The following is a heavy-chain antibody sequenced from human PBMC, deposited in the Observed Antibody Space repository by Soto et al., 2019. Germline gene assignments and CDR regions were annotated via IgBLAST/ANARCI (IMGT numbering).Heavy chain of an antibody. V-gene: IGHV5-10-1*01. Sequence: PGESLKISCKGSGYSFTSYWISWVRQMPGKGLEWMGRIDPSDSYTNYSPSFQGHVTISADKSISTAYLQWSSLKASDTAMYYCARRDYYDSSGYYNWFDPCGQGTLVTVSS. J-gene: IGHJ5*02. CDR3: ARRDYYDSSGYYNWFDP. CDR2: IDPSDSYT. CDR1: GYSFTSYW. D-gene: IGHD3-22*01.